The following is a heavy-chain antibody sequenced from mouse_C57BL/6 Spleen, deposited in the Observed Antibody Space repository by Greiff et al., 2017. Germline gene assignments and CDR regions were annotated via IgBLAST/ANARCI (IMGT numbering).Heavy chain of an antibody. CDR3: ARGSNYEGAWFAY. CDR2: INPNNGGT. V-gene: IGHV1-26*01. D-gene: IGHD2-5*01. Sequence: VQLQQSGPELVKPGASVKISCKASGYTFTDYYMNWVKQSHGKSLEWIGDINPNNGGTSYNQKLKGKATLTVDKSSSTAYMELRSLTSEDSAVYYCARGSNYEGAWFAYWGQGTLVTVSA. J-gene: IGHJ3*01. CDR1: GYTFTDYY.